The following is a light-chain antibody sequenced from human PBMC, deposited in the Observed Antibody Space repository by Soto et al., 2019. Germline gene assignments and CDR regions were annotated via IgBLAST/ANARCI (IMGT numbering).Light chain of an antibody. J-gene: IGLJ1*01. Sequence: QSALTQPPSASGSPGQSVTISCTGTSSDVGGYKYVSSYQQHPDKAPKLMIFEVNKRPSGVPDRFSGSKSGNTASLTVSGLQAEDEADYYCSSYAGINNLGVFGTGTKLTVL. CDR3: SSYAGINNLGV. CDR1: SSDVGGYKY. V-gene: IGLV2-8*01. CDR2: EVN.